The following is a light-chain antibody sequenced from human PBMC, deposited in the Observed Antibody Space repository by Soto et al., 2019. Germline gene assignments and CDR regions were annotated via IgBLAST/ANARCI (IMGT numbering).Light chain of an antibody. Sequence: QSVVTQPPSASGTPGQRVTISCSGSTSNIGSNTVNWYQQLPGTAPKLLIFSNNQRPSGVPVRFSGSKSATSASLAISGLQSEDEADYYCAAWDDSLNAVVFGGGTKLTVL. CDR1: TSNIGSNT. CDR3: AAWDDSLNAVV. CDR2: SNN. J-gene: IGLJ2*01. V-gene: IGLV1-44*01.